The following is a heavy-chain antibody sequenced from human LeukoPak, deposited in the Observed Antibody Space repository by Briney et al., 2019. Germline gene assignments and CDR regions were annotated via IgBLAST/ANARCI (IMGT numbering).Heavy chain of an antibody. CDR2: IIPIFGTA. D-gene: IGHD6-13*01. J-gene: IGHJ6*03. Sequence: GSSVKVSCKASGGTFSSYAISWVRQAPGQGLEWMGGIIPIFGTANYAQKFQGRVTITADESTSTAYMELSSLRSEDTAVYYCASGIAAAGNVRRSYYYYYMDVWGKGTTVTISS. CDR1: GGTFSSYA. CDR3: ASGIAAAGNVRRSYYYYYMDV. V-gene: IGHV1-69*01.